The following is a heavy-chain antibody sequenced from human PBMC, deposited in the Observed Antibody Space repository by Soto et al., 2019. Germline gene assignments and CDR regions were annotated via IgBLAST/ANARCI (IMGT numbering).Heavy chain of an antibody. CDR1: GGSISSGDYY. Sequence: SETLSLTCTVSGGSISSGDYYWSWTRQPPGKGLEWIGYIYYSGSTYYNPSLKSRVTISVDTSKNQFSLKLSSVTAADTAVYYCARGELELRGTGNYYYYGMDVWGQGTTVTVSS. D-gene: IGHD1-7*01. V-gene: IGHV4-30-4*01. CDR3: ARGELELRGTGNYYYYGMDV. CDR2: IYYSGST. J-gene: IGHJ6*02.